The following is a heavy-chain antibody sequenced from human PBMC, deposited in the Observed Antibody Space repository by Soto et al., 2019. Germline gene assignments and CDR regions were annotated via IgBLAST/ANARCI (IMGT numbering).Heavy chain of an antibody. Sequence: ASVKVSCKASGYSFTSYGISWLRQAPGQGLEWMGWISGYNGNTNYAQKLQGRVTMTTDTSTSTAYMELRSLRSDDTAVYYCARADYGDSFFDYWGQGTLVTVSS. CDR3: ARADYGDSFFDY. V-gene: IGHV1-18*01. J-gene: IGHJ4*02. D-gene: IGHD4-17*01. CDR2: ISGYNGNT. CDR1: GYSFTSYG.